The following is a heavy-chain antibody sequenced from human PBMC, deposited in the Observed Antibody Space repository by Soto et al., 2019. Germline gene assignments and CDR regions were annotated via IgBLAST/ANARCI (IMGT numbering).Heavy chain of an antibody. CDR1: GFTFSSYA. V-gene: IGHV3-30-3*01. D-gene: IGHD1-26*01. Sequence: GGSLRLSCAASGFTFSSYAIHWVRQAPGKGLEWVAIISYDGSNKYYADSVKGRFTISRDNSKNTLYVQMNSLRVEDTAVYYCERAILKATTVSHSYYAMDVWGQGTTVTVSS. CDR2: ISYDGSNK. CDR3: ERAILKATTVSHSYYAMDV. J-gene: IGHJ6*02.